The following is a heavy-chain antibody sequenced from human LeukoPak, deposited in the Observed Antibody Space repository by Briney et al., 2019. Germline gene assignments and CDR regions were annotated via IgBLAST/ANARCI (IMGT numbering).Heavy chain of an antibody. D-gene: IGHD3-10*01. CDR3: ARDLRVVTMVRGVITRWFDP. V-gene: IGHV1-18*01. J-gene: IGHJ5*02. CDR2: ISAYNGNT. Sequence: ASVKVSCKPSGYTFTSYGISWVRQAPGQGLEWMGWISAYNGNTNYAQKFQGRVTMTTDTSTSTAYMELRSLRSDDTAVYYCARDLRVVTMVRGVITRWFDPWGQGTLVTVSS. CDR1: GYTFTSYG.